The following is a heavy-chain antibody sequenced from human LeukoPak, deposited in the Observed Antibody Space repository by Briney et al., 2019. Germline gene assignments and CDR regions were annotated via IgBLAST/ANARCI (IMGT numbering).Heavy chain of an antibody. J-gene: IGHJ4*02. Sequence: SETLSLTCDVSGYSISSGYYWGWIRQPPGKGLEWIGSIYHSGSTYYNPSLKSRVTISVDTSKNQFSLKLSSVTAADTAVYYCAREEFDYWGQGTLVTVSS. CDR2: IYHSGST. V-gene: IGHV4-38-2*02. CDR3: AREEFDY. CDR1: GYSISSGYY.